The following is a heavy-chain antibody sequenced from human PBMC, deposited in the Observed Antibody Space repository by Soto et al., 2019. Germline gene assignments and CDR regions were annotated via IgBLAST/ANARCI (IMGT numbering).Heavy chain of an antibody. J-gene: IGHJ4*02. Sequence: EVQLVESGGGLVQPGGSLRLSCAASGFTVSSNYMSWVRQAPGKGLEWVSVIYSGGSTYYADSVKGRFTISRHNSKNTLYLQMNSLRGEDTVVYYCARDRPYCSGGSCYSFDYWGQGTLVTVSS. CDR3: ARDRPYCSGGSCYSFDY. V-gene: IGHV3-53*04. CDR2: IYSGGST. CDR1: GFTVSSNY. D-gene: IGHD2-15*01.